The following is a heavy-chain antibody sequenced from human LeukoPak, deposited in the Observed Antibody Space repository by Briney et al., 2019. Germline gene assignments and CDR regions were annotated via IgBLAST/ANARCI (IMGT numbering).Heavy chain of an antibody. V-gene: IGHV3-21*01. CDR2: ISSSSSYI. Sequence: GGSLRLSCAASGFTFSSYSMNWVRQAPGKGLEWVSSISSSSSYIYYADSVKGRFTISRDNAKNSPYLQMNSLRAEDTAVYYCARVGGGGYNYEAFDIWGQGTMVTVSS. CDR3: ARVGGGGYNYEAFDI. D-gene: IGHD5-24*01. CDR1: GFTFSSYS. J-gene: IGHJ3*02.